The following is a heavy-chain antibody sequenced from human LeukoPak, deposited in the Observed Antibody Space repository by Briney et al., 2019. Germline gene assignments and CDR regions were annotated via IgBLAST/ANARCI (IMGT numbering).Heavy chain of an antibody. CDR2: IITIFGTA. V-gene: IGHV1-69*13. CDR3: ARDAERFGTVNGGYMDV. D-gene: IGHD1-1*01. CDR1: GGSFCSYA. Sequence: ASVKVSCKASGGSFCSYAISWVRQPPGQGLEWMGGIITIFGTANYAQNFQGRVTITADESTSTAYMQLSSLRTADPAVYYCARDAERFGTVNGGYMDVWGKGTTVTVSS. J-gene: IGHJ6*03.